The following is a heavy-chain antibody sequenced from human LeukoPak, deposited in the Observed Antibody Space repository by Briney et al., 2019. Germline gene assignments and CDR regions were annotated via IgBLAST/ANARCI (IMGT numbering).Heavy chain of an antibody. CDR1: GYSISSGYY. D-gene: IGHD4-17*01. Sequence: PSETLSLTCTVSGYSISSGYYWGWIRQPPGKGLEWIGSIYYSGSTYYNPSLKSRVTISVDTSKNQFSLKLSSVTAADTAVYYCARHSYLTPYGWFDPWGQGTLVTVSS. CDR3: ARHSYLTPYGWFDP. V-gene: IGHV4-38-2*02. J-gene: IGHJ5*02. CDR2: IYYSGST.